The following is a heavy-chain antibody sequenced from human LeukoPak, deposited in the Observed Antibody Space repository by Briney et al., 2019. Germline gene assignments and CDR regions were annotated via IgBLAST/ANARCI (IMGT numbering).Heavy chain of an antibody. CDR1: GFTFSSYG. CDR2: IRYDGSNK. D-gene: IGHD1-26*01. V-gene: IGHV3-30*02. J-gene: IGHJ4*02. Sequence: PGGSMRLSCAASGFTFSSYGMHWVRQAPGKGLEWVAFIRYDGSNKYYADSVKGRFTISRDNSKNTLYLQMNSLKAEDTAVYYCAKDSTATSDCDYWPQGTVVTVSS. CDR3: AKDSTATSDCDY.